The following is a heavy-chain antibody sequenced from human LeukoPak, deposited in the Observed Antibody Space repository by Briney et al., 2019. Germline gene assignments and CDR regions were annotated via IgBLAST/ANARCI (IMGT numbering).Heavy chain of an antibody. CDR1: GASISSSYW. CDR3: ARDRRGMVDY. V-gene: IGHV4-4*01. J-gene: IGHJ4*02. CDR2: IYYREGT. Sequence: PSEPLSLTCAVSGASISSSYWWSWVRQTPGKGLEWGGEIYYREGTTYNPSLKSQVTISLDKSHNQFALKLSDVTAAGPAVYCCARDRRGMVDYWGQGTLVTVSS. D-gene: IGHD2-8*01.